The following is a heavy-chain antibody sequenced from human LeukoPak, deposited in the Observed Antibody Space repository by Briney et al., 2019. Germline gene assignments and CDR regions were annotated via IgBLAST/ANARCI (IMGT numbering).Heavy chain of an antibody. CDR1: SASISSSPYF. CDR3: AANSADYNTLGSSYKV. J-gene: IGHJ4*02. CDR2: ISYSGTT. Sequence: SETLSLTCTVSSASISSSPYFWGWIRQSPGKGLEWIGSISYSGTTYYNPSLKSRVTISVDTSKNQFSLKLTSVTAADTAVYYCAANSADYNTLGSSYKVWGQGTLVTVSS. V-gene: IGHV4-39*01. D-gene: IGHD3-10*01.